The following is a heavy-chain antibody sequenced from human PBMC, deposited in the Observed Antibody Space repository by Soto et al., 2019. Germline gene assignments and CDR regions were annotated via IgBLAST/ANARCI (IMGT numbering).Heavy chain of an antibody. Sequence: QVQLQESGPGLVKPSQTLSLTCTVSGGSISSGDYYWSWIRQPPGKDLEWIGYIYYSGSTYYNPSRKRRVTLPVDSPNNQFPLKLSSVTAADTALYYCARDHYFHDILTGYGYYYGMDVWGQGTTVTVSS. CDR2: IYYSGST. D-gene: IGHD3-9*01. CDR1: GGSISSGDYY. V-gene: IGHV4-30-4*01. CDR3: ARDHYFHDILTGYGYYYGMDV. J-gene: IGHJ6*02.